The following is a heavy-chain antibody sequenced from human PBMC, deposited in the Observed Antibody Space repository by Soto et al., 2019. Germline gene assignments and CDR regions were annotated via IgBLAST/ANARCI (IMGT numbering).Heavy chain of an antibody. CDR3: AKDLPFTSSPCMDV. Sequence: PGGSLRLSCAASGFTFSSYAVSWVRQAPGKGLEWVSSISGTGVYSYHADSVKGRFTISRDNSQNTLYLQMNSLGADDTAVYYCAKDLPFTSSPCMDVWGQGTTVTVSS. CDR2: ISGTGVYS. CDR1: GFTFSSYA. D-gene: IGHD3-3*01. V-gene: IGHV3-23*01. J-gene: IGHJ6*02.